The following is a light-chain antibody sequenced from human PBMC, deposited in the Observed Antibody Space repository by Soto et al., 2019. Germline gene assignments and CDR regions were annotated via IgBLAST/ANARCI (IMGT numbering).Light chain of an antibody. CDR3: VSFTSSTTYD. Sequence: QSVLTQPASVSASPGQSITISGTGTSSDVGGSNFVSWYQQHPGKPPKLIIYDVATRPSGVSNRFSGSKSGSTASLIISRLQTEDEADYYCVSFTSSTTYDFGSGTKDTVL. CDR1: SSDVGGSNF. V-gene: IGLV2-14*03. CDR2: DVA. J-gene: IGLJ1*01.